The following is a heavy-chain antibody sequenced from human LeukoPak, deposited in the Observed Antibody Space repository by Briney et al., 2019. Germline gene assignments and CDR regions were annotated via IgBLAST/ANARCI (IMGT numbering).Heavy chain of an antibody. CDR2: INPIFGTA. CDR3: ARDSGGYSSSWYHYYYGMDV. Sequence: SVKVSCKASGYTFSNYDISWVRQAPGQGLEWMGGINPIFGTANYAQKFQGRVTITADESTSTAYMELSSLRSEDTAVYYCARDSGGYSSSWYHYYYGMDVWGQGTTVTVSS. CDR1: GYTFSNYD. V-gene: IGHV1-69*13. J-gene: IGHJ6*02. D-gene: IGHD6-13*01.